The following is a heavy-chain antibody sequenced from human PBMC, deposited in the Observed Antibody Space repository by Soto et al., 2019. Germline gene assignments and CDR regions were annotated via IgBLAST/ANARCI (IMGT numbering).Heavy chain of an antibody. J-gene: IGHJ6*02. CDR3: ARDYYDNSGWRSYYYGMDV. V-gene: IGHV1-2*04. D-gene: IGHD3-22*01. Sequence: ASVKVSCKASGYTFTGYYMHWVRQAPGQGLEWMGWINPNSGGTNYAQKFQGWVTMTRDTSISTAYMELSRLRSDDTAVYYCARDYYDNSGWRSYYYGMDVWGQGTTVTVS. CDR2: INPNSGGT. CDR1: GYTFTGYY.